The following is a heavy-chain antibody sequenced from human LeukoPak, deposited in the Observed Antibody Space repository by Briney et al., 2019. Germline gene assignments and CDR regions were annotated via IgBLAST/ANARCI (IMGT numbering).Heavy chain of an antibody. J-gene: IGHJ4*02. CDR3: ATYRQVLLPFES. CDR2: NFPSGGVI. CDR1: GFTFSTFA. Sequence: GGSLRLSCAASGFTFSTFAIIWVRQPPGKGLEWVSSNFPSGGVIHYADSVRGRFTISRDNSKSTLSLQMNSLRAEDTAIYYCATYRQVLLPFESWGRGTLVTVSS. V-gene: IGHV3-23*01. D-gene: IGHD2-8*02.